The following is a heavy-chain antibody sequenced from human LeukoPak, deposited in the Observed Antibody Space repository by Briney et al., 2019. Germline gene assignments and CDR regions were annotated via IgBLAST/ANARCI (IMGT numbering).Heavy chain of an antibody. Sequence: SETLSLTCTVSGGSISSSSYYWGWIRQPPGKGLEWIGSIYYSGSTYYNPSLKSRVTISVDTSKNQFSLKLSSVTAADTAVYYCARVWLAYDSSGYFDYWGQGTLVTVSS. V-gene: IGHV4-39*07. D-gene: IGHD3-22*01. CDR1: GGSISSSSYY. CDR3: ARVWLAYDSSGYFDY. CDR2: IYYSGST. J-gene: IGHJ4*02.